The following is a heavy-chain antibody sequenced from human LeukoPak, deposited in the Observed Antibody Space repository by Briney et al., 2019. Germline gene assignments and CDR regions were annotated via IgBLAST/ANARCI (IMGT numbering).Heavy chain of an antibody. V-gene: IGHV3-30*18. CDR3: AKDHHSSGWYYFDY. CDR2: ISYDGSDN. J-gene: IGHJ4*02. Sequence: GGSLRLSCVASGFTFSSYGMHWVRQAPGKGLEWVAVISYDGSDNYYADSLKGRFTISRDNSMNTLYLQMNSLRAEDTAVYYCAKDHHSSGWYYFDYWGQGTLVTASS. D-gene: IGHD6-19*01. CDR1: GFTFSSYG.